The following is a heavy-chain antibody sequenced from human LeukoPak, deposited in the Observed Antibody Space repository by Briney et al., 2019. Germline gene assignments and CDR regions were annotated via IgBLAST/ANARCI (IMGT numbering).Heavy chain of an antibody. CDR2: LYYSGST. Sequence: SETLSLTCTVSGGSISSSSYYWGWIRQPPGKGLEWIGCLYYSGSTYYNPSLKSRVTISVDTSKNQFSLKLSSVTATDTAVYYCARREGIAVAPFDYWGQGTLVTDSS. J-gene: IGHJ4*02. CDR1: GGSISSSSYY. CDR3: ARREGIAVAPFDY. V-gene: IGHV4-39*01. D-gene: IGHD6-19*01.